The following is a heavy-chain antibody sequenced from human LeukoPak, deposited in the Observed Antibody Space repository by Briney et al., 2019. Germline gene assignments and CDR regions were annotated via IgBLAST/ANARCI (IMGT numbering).Heavy chain of an antibody. V-gene: IGHV3-23*01. CDR1: GFTFSSYA. D-gene: IGHD2-15*01. CDR3: AKEVVAATGRGNYYYYGMDV. Sequence: GGSLRLSCAASGFTFSSYAMSWVRQAPGKGLEWVSAISGSGGSTYYADSVKGRFTISRDNSKNTLYLQMNSLRAEDTAVYYCAKEVVAATGRGNYYYYGMDVWGQGTTVTVSS. CDR2: ISGSGGST. J-gene: IGHJ6*02.